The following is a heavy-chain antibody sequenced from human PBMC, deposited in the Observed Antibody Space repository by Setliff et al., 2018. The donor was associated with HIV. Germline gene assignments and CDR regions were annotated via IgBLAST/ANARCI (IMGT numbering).Heavy chain of an antibody. V-gene: IGHV3-20*04. CDR2: INWNSGSI. D-gene: IGHD3-3*01. Sequence: PGGSLRLSCVASRFTFDDYGMIWVRQVTGKGLEWVSSINWNSGSIGYADSVKGRFIVSRDNAKNSLFLQMNSLRAEDTAMYYCARDVSLWNGYYNEAFDIWGQGTMVTVSS. J-gene: IGHJ3*02. CDR1: RFTFDDYG. CDR3: ARDVSLWNGYYNEAFDI.